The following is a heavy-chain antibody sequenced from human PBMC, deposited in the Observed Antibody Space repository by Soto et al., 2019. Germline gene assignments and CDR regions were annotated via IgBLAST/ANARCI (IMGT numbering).Heavy chain of an antibody. CDR3: AHPRGYGVFDAYDI. J-gene: IGHJ3*02. CDR2: ISASGDYT. V-gene: IGHV3-23*01. CDR1: GFTFSTYA. D-gene: IGHD4-17*01. Sequence: GGSLRLFCAASGFTFSTYAMNWVRQAPGKGLEWVSAISASGDYTDYADSVKGRFTISRDNSVSALYLQMNSLRIEDTAVYYCAHPRGYGVFDAYDIWGQGTMVTVSS.